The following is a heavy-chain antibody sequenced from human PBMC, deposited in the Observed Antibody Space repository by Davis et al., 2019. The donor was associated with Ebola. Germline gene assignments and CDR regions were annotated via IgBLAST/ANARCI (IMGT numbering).Heavy chain of an antibody. CDR2: IFNSGTA. CDR1: GGSTSGYQ. CDR3: ARDHMGSLDN. V-gene: IGHV4-59*01. D-gene: IGHD1-26*01. Sequence: MPGGSLRLSCTVSGGSTSGYQWAWIRQPPGNGLVYVGHIFNSGTASYNSALKSRVTISLDKSSNQFSLKLNSVTAADTAIYFCARDHMGSLDNWGQGTLVTVSS. J-gene: IGHJ4*02.